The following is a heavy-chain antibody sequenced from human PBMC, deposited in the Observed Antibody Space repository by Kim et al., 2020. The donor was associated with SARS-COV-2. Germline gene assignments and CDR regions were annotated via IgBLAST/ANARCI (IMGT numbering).Heavy chain of an antibody. J-gene: IGHJ6*02. CDR1: GFTFSSYG. D-gene: IGHD3-10*01. CDR2: IWYDGSNK. Sequence: GGSLRLSCAASGFTFSSYGMHWVRQAPGKGLEWVAVIWYDGSNKYYADSVKGRFTISRDNSKNTLYLQMNSLRAEDTAVYYCARGGVYGSGSYYNGPHNYYYYGMDVWGQGTTVTVSS. CDR3: ARGGVYGSGSYYNGPHNYYYYGMDV. V-gene: IGHV3-33*01.